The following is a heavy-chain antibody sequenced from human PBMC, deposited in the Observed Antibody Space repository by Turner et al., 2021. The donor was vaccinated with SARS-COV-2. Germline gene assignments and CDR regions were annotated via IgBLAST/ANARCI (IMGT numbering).Heavy chain of an antibody. CDR2: FDPEDGKT. CDR3: ATHYDIVNPYYAPRGYSGMDV. V-gene: IGHV1-24*01. D-gene: IGHD3-9*01. J-gene: IGHJ6*02. CDR1: GYTLTELS. Sequence: QVRLVQSGAEVKQPGASVKVSCKVSGYTLTELSMHWVRQAPGKGLEWMGGFDPEDGKTIYAQNLQGRVTMTEDTSTDTAYMELRSLRSEDTAVYYCATHYDIVNPYYAPRGYSGMDVWGQGTAVTVSS.